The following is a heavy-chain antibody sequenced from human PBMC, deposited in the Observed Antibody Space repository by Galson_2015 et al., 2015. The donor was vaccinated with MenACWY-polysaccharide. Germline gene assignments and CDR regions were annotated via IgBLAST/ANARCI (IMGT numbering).Heavy chain of an antibody. Sequence: SLRLSCAASGFTFGSCGMHWVRQAPGKGLEWVTYITYDGSDQNYARSVKGRFTISRDNSKSMLYLQMDSLRAEDTAVYHCAKREARNSGPFDLWGQGALVTVSS. CDR2: ITYDGSDQ. CDR3: AKREARNSGPFDL. V-gene: IGHV3-30*18. J-gene: IGHJ4*02. D-gene: IGHD6-19*01. CDR1: GFTFGSCG.